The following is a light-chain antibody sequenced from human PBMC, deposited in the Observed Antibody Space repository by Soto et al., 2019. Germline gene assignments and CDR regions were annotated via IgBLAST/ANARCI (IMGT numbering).Light chain of an antibody. Sequence: EIVMTQSPATLSVSPGERATLSCRASQSVSSNLAWYQQKPGQAPRLLIYGASTRATGIPARFSGSGSGTEFNLNISSLQSEDFAVYYCQHYNNWPRTFGQGTKVEIK. V-gene: IGKV3-15*01. CDR2: GAS. J-gene: IGKJ1*01. CDR1: QSVSSN. CDR3: QHYNNWPRT.